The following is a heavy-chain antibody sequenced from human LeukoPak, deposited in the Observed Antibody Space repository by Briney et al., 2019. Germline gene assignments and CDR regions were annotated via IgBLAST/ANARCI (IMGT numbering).Heavy chain of an antibody. D-gene: IGHD3-22*01. Sequence: GGSLRLSCAASGFTFSSYWMHWVRQAPGKGLVWVSRINSDGSSTSYADSVKGRFTISRDNAKNTLYLQMNSLRAEDTAVYYCARVNYYDSSRYSNDYWGQGTLVTVSS. CDR3: ARVNYYDSSRYSNDY. J-gene: IGHJ4*02. V-gene: IGHV3-74*01. CDR1: GFTFSSYW. CDR2: INSDGSST.